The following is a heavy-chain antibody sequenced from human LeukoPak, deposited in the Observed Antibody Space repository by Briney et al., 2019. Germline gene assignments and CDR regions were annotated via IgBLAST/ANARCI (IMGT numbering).Heavy chain of an antibody. CDR2: INPNSGGT. Sequence: ASVKVSCKASGYTFTGYYMHWVRQAPGQGLEWMGWINPNSGGTNYAQKFQGRVTMTRDTSISTAYMELSRLRSDDTAVYYCARVGVVTATDAFDIWGQGTMVTVSS. CDR1: GYTFTGYY. V-gene: IGHV1-2*02. CDR3: ARVGVVTATDAFDI. D-gene: IGHD2-21*02. J-gene: IGHJ3*02.